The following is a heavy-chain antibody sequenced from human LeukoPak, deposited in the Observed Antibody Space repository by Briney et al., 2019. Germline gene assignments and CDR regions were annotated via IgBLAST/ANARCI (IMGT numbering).Heavy chain of an antibody. CDR1: GGSFSGYY. Sequence: SETLSLTCAVYGGSFSGYYWSWIRQPPGKGLEWIGEINHSGSTNYNPSLKSRVTISVDTSKNQFSLKLSSVTAADTAVYYCARALELVPPYYYYGMDVWGQGTTVTVSS. V-gene: IGHV4-34*01. CDR2: INHSGST. CDR3: ARALELVPPYYYYGMDV. J-gene: IGHJ6*02. D-gene: IGHD6-13*01.